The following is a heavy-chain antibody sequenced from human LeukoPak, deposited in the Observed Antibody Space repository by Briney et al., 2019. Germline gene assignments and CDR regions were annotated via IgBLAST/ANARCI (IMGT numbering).Heavy chain of an antibody. J-gene: IGHJ3*02. CDR1: GGSFSGYY. CDR3: ARASPDSGSYYGAFDI. V-gene: IGHV4-34*01. Sequence: PSETLSLTCAVYGGSFSGYYWSWIRQPPGKGLEWIGEINHSGSTNYNPSLKSRVTISVDTSKNQFSLKLSSVTAADTAVYYCARASPDSGSYYGAFDIWGQGTMVTVSS. CDR2: INHSGST. D-gene: IGHD1-26*01.